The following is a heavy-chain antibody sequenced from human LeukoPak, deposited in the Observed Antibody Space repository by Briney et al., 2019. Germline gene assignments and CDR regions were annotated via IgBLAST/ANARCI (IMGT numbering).Heavy chain of an antibody. Sequence: PSETLSLTCAVYGGSFSGYYWSWIRQPPGKGLEWIWKINHSGSTNYNPSLKSRFTISVDTSKNQSSLKLSSVTAADTAVYYCARFRGARYSSGWWIDYWGQGTLVTVSS. CDR3: ARFRGARYSSGWWIDY. CDR1: GGSFSGYY. D-gene: IGHD6-19*01. J-gene: IGHJ4*02. CDR2: INHSGST. V-gene: IGHV4-34*01.